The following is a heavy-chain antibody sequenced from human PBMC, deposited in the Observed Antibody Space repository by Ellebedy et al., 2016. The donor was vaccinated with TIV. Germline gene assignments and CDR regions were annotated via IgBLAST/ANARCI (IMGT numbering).Heavy chain of an antibody. CDR3: ARKVPAPTTVPPNWYFDL. CDR2: ISTSSSYI. CDR1: GFTFSSYT. J-gene: IGHJ2*01. V-gene: IGHV3-21*01. D-gene: IGHD4-17*01. Sequence: GESLKISCAASGFTFSSYTLNWVRQAPGKGLEWVSSISTSSSYIYYADSVKGRFTISRDNAKNSLFLQMPSLRAEDTAVYYCARKVPAPTTVPPNWYFDLWGRGTLVIVSS.